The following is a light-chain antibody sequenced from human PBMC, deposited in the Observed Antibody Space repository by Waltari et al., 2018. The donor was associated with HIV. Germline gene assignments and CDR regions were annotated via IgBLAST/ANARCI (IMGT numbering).Light chain of an antibody. V-gene: IGLV3-21*04. Sequence: YDLTQPPSVSVAPGPTALITCRGHHTESKSVQSYQQKPGQAPVLVTHFALDRPSGIPERCSGSVSGNTATLTISRVDAGDEADYYCQVWDRSSDQVIFGGGTKLTVL. CDR2: FAL. J-gene: IGLJ2*01. CDR3: QVWDRSSDQVI. CDR1: HTESKS.